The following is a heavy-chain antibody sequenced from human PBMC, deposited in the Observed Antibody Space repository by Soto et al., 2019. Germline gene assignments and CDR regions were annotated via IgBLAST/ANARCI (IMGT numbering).Heavy chain of an antibody. CDR3: ARGLGDSTGYHYADAFDI. V-gene: IGHV3-53*01. D-gene: IGHD3-22*01. CDR2: IYSDGRT. CDR1: GFIVSTGY. Sequence: GGSLRLSCAASGFIVSTGYMSWVRQAPGKGLEWVSLIYSDGRTYYADSVKGRFTISRDNSENTLYLQMSSLRAEDTAVYYCARGLGDSTGYHYADAFDIWGQGTMVTVS. J-gene: IGHJ3*02.